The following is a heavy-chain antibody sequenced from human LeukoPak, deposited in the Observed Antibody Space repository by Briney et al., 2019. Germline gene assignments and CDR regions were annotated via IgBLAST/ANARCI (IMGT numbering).Heavy chain of an antibody. CDR3: AKENYDFWSGYYTPSGMDV. CDR1: GFTFSSYS. J-gene: IGHJ6*02. CDR2: ISGSGGST. D-gene: IGHD3-3*01. V-gene: IGHV3-23*01. Sequence: GGSLRLSCAASGFTFSSYSMSWVRQAPGKGLEWVSAISGSGGSTYYADSVKGRFTISRDNSKNTLYLQMNSLTAEDTAVYYCAKENYDFWSGYYTPSGMDVWGQGTTVTVSS.